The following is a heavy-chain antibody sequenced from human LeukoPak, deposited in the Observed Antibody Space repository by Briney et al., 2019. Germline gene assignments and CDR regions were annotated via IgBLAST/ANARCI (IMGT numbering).Heavy chain of an antibody. CDR1: GLTFSNYA. D-gene: IGHD3-22*01. CDR3: AKVLPHYYDSSGYYSRVGNYFDY. J-gene: IGHJ4*02. V-gene: IGHV3-23*01. CDR2: ISGGGGAT. Sequence: GGSLRLSCAASGLTFSNYAMSWVRQAPGKGLEWVSTISGGGGATNYADSVKGRFTISRDNSKNTLYLQMNSLRAEDTAVYYCAKVLPHYYDSSGYYSRVGNYFDYWGQGTLVTVSS.